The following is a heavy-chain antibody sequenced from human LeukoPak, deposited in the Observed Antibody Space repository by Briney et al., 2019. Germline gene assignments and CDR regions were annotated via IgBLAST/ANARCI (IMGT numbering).Heavy chain of an antibody. Sequence: GGSLRLSCAASGFTFSGYTMNWVRQAPGKGLEWVSHIGFSSSTVSYADSVKGRFTISRDNANNSLYLQMNSLRDEDTAVYYCARHKDYGFDYWGQGTLVTVSS. CDR2: IGFSSSTV. J-gene: IGHJ4*02. V-gene: IGHV3-48*02. CDR1: GFTFSGYT. D-gene: IGHD4-17*01. CDR3: ARHKDYGFDY.